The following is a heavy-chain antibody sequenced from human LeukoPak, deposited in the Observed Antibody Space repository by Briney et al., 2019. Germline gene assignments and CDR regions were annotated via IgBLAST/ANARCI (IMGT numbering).Heavy chain of an antibody. D-gene: IGHD4-17*01. V-gene: IGHV3-53*01. CDR2: IYRGGSA. J-gene: IGHJ4*02. CDR3: ARAVTKYWPFDS. CDR1: GFTVTSNY. Sequence: GGSLRLSCAASGFTVTSNYISWVRQAPGKGLEWVSVIYRGGSASYADSVKGRFTISRDNFKNTLYLQMNSLRAEDTAVYYCARAVTKYWPFDSWGQGTLVTVSS.